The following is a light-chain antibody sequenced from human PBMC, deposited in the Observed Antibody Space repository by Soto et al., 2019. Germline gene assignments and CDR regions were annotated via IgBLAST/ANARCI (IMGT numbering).Light chain of an antibody. Sequence: AIQMTQSPSSLSASVGDRVTITCRASQDIRNHLAWYHQIPGKAPKLLIYTASSLQSGVPSRFSGSGTGTHFTLTISSLQPEDFATYYCLQDYDYPFTFGPGTKVDIK. CDR1: QDIRNH. CDR2: TAS. J-gene: IGKJ3*01. V-gene: IGKV1-6*01. CDR3: LQDYDYPFT.